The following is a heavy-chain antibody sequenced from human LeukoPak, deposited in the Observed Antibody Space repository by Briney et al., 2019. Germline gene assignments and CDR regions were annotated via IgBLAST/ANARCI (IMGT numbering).Heavy chain of an antibody. CDR2: INHSGGT. J-gene: IGHJ4*02. CDR3: ARGRGYSYVGGDY. Sequence: SETLSLTCAVYGGSFSGYYWSWIRQPPGKGLEWIGEINHSGGTNYNPSLKSRVTISVDTSKNQFSLKLSSVTAADTAVYYCARGRGYSYVGGDYWGQGTLVTVSS. D-gene: IGHD5-18*01. V-gene: IGHV4-34*01. CDR1: GGSFSGYY.